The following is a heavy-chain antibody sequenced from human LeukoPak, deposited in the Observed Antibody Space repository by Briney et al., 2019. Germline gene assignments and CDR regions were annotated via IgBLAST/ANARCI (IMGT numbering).Heavy chain of an antibody. CDR2: INHRGTT. Sequence: PSETLSLTCAVYGGSFSSYYWSWIRQPPGKGLEWIGEINHRGTTNYNPSLKSRVTISVDTSKNQFSLKLSSVTAADTAVFYCASVRTAGSLPNSSTQYYMDVWSKGTTVTVSS. V-gene: IGHV4-34*01. D-gene: IGHD2-21*02. CDR3: ASVRTAGSLPNSSTQYYMDV. J-gene: IGHJ6*03. CDR1: GGSFSSYY.